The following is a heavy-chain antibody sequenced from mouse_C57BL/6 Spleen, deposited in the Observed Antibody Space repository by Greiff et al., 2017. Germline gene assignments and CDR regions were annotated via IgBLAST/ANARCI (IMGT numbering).Heavy chain of an antibody. CDR2: IYPGDGDT. Sequence: VMLVESGPELVKPGASVKISCKASGYAFSSSWMNWVNQRPGKGLEWIGRIYPGDGDTNYNGKFKGKATLTADKSSSTAYMQLSSLTSEDSAVYFCAKLDGYAMDYWGQGTSVTVSS. V-gene: IGHV1-82*01. CDR1: GYAFSSSW. J-gene: IGHJ4*01. CDR3: AKLDGYAMDY.